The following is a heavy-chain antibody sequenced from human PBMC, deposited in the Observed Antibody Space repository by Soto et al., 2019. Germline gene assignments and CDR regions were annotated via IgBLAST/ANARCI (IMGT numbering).Heavy chain of an antibody. V-gene: IGHV3-7*01. D-gene: IGHD3-22*01. J-gene: IGHJ6*02. Sequence: EVQMVESGGGLVQPGGSLRLSCAASGFTFSSYCMSWVRQAPGKGLEWVANIKQDGSEKYYVDYVKGRCTISRDNAKNSMYLQMNSLRGDDTAVYYCARLVIRRGMDVRGQGTTVTVSS. CDR2: IKQDGSEK. CDR3: ARLVIRRGMDV. CDR1: GFTFSSYC.